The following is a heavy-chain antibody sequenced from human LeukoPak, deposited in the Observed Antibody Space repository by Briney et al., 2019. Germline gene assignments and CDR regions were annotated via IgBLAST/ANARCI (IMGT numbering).Heavy chain of an antibody. CDR3: TTGPDPYRDCSGGSCYWRPIDY. J-gene: IGHJ4*02. CDR2: IKSKTDGGTT. D-gene: IGHD2-15*01. V-gene: IGHV3-15*01. CDR1: GFTFSSYS. Sequence: GGSLRLSCAASGFTFSSYSMNWVRQAPGKGLEWVGRIKSKTDGGTTDYAAPVKGRFNISRDDSKNMLYVQMKSLKTEDTAVYYCTTGPDPYRDCSGGSCYWRPIDYWGQGTLVTVSS.